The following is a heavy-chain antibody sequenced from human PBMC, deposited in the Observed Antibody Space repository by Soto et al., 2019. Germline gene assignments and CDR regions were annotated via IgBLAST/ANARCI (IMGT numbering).Heavy chain of an antibody. Sequence: GGSLRLSCAASGFTFSSYWLHWVRQAPGKGLVWVSRINSDGSSTSYADSVKGRFTISRDNAKNTLYLQMNSLRAEDTAVYYCASARYYYYYMDVWGKGTTVTVSS. CDR2: INSDGSST. CDR1: GFTFSSYW. CDR3: ASARYYYYYMDV. V-gene: IGHV3-74*01. J-gene: IGHJ6*03.